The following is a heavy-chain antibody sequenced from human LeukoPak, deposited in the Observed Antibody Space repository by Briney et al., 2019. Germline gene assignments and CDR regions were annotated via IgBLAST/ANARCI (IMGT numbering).Heavy chain of an antibody. J-gene: IGHJ4*02. CDR1: GYTFTNYW. V-gene: IGHV5-51*01. CDR2: IYPGDSDT. Sequence: GESLKISCKASGYTFTNYWIAWVRQMPGKGLEWMGIIYPGDSDTRYSPSFQGQVTISADKSISTAYLQWSSLKASDTAMYYCAKTGIASTGTSNFFDSWGQGTLVTVSS. CDR3: AKTGIASTGTSNFFDS. D-gene: IGHD6-13*01.